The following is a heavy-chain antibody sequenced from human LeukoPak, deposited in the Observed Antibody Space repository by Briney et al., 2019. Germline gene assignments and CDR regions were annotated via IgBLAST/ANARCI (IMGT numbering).Heavy chain of an antibody. J-gene: IGHJ6*02. V-gene: IGHV4-38-2*02. Sequence: SETLSLTCTVSDYSITNVYYWGWIRQPPGKGLEWIGTVFHTGNTYYNPSLKSRVTISVDTSKSQFSLKLSSVTAADTAVYYCAREINYYGSGSYFGYYYGMDVWGQGTTVTVSS. D-gene: IGHD3-10*01. CDR2: VFHTGNT. CDR1: DYSITNVYY. CDR3: AREINYYGSGSYFGYYYGMDV.